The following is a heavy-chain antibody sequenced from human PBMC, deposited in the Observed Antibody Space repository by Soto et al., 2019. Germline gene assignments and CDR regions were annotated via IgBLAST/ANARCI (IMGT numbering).Heavy chain of an antibody. J-gene: IGHJ4*02. V-gene: IGHV4-38-2*01. Sequence: SDTLSLTFGVSGFPVSYVYYWGWIRQPPGNGLEWLGSIYQSGKTYYNPSLKSRLTLSMDTSKNEFSVRLRSVTAADTAVYFCARLYCSSASCYNDXWGPGVQVPVSX. CDR3: ARLYCSSASCYNDX. D-gene: IGHD2-2*02. CDR2: IYQSGKT. CDR1: GFPVSYVYY.